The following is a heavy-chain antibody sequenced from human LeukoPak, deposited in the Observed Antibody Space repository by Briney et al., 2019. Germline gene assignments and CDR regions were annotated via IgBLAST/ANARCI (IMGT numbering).Heavy chain of an antibody. CDR1: GYTFTGYY. CDR2: INPNSGGT. V-gene: IGHV1-2*02. D-gene: IGHD2-15*01. J-gene: IGHJ5*02. Sequence: ASVKVSCKASGYTFTGYYMHWVRQAPGHGLEWMGWINPNSGGTNYAQKFQGRVTMTRDTSISTAYMELSRLRSDDTAVYYCARPHHCSGGSCYSKDYNWFDPWGQGTLVTVSS. CDR3: ARPHHCSGGSCYSKDYNWFDP.